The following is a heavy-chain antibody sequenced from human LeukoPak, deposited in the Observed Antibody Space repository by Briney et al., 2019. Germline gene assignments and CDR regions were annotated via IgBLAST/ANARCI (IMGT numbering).Heavy chain of an antibody. V-gene: IGHV3-21*01. CDR3: ARESSSGYYFDY. Sequence: GGSLRLSCAASGFTFNTYYMHWVRQALGKGLEWVSSTSSRDTYMYYADSVKGGFTISRDNAKNSLYLQMNSLRAEDTAVYYCARESSSGYYFDYWGQRTLVTVSS. CDR2: TSSRDTYM. CDR1: GFTFNTYY. D-gene: IGHD6-19*01. J-gene: IGHJ4*02.